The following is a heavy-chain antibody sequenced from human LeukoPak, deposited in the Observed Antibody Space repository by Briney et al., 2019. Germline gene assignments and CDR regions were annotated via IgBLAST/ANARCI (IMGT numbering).Heavy chain of an antibody. Sequence: PGTSLRLSCAASGFTFNNYAMNWVRQAPGKGLEWVSVISGSGGTTYYADSVKGRFTISRDSSKNTLYLQMNSLRAEDTAVYYCAKVSGGGLYYDGMDVWGQGTTVTVSS. CDR1: GFTFNNYA. CDR2: ISGSGGTT. D-gene: IGHD1-14*01. J-gene: IGHJ6*02. CDR3: AKVSGGGLYYDGMDV. V-gene: IGHV3-23*01.